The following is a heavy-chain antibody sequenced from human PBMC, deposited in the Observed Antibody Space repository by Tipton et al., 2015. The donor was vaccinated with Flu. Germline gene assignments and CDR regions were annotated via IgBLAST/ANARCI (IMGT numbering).Heavy chain of an antibody. CDR1: GFTLSSYT. J-gene: IGHJ6*02. V-gene: IGHV3-21*01. D-gene: IGHD3-3*01. Sequence: SLRLSCAASGFTLSSYTMNWVRQAPGKGLEWVSSISSRSSYIYYADSLKGRFTISRDNAKNSLFLQMNSLRAEDTAVYYCARELSIFGVVYGMDVWGQGTTVTVS. CDR2: ISSRSSYI. CDR3: ARELSIFGVVYGMDV.